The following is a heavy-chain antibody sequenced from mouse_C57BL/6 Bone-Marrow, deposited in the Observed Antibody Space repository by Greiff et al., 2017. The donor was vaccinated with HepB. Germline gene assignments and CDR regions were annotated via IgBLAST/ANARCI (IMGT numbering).Heavy chain of an antibody. CDR2: IDPSDSYT. V-gene: IGHV1-69*01. J-gene: IGHJ4*01. CDR3: ARDLKGYGSSYGDYAMDY. D-gene: IGHD1-1*01. Sequence: QVQLKQPGAELVMPGASVKLSCKASGYTFTSYWMHWVKQRPGQGLEWIGEIDPSDSYTNYNQKFKGKSTLTVDKSSSPAYMQLSSLTSEDSAVYYCARDLKGYGSSYGDYAMDYWGQGTSVTVSS. CDR1: GYTFTSYW.